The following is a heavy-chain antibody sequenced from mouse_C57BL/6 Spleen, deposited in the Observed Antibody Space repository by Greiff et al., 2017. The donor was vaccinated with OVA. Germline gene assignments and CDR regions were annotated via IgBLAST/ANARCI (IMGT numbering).Heavy chain of an antibody. CDR2: IYPGDGDT. Sequence: LVESGPELVKPGASVKISCKASGYAFSSSWMNWVKQRPGKGLEWIGRIYPGDGDTNYNGKFKGKATLTADKSSSTAYMQLSSLTSEDSAVYFCAREGQTAQATSWFADWGKGTLVTVSA. D-gene: IGHD3-2*02. J-gene: IGHJ3*01. CDR1: GYAFSSSW. CDR3: AREGQTAQATSWFAD. V-gene: IGHV1-82*01.